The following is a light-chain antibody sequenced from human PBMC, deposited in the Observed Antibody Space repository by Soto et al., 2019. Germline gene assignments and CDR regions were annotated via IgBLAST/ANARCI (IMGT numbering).Light chain of an antibody. J-gene: IGKJ3*01. CDR3: QHYYSSPFT. CDR1: QSVLYTSNNKNY. V-gene: IGKV4-1*01. CDR2: WAS. Sequence: IVMTQSPDSLAVSLGERATINCKSSQSVLYTSNNKNYLAWYQHKPVQPPKLLISWASSRESGVPDRFSDSGSGTDFTLTISSLQAEDVAVYYCQHYYSSPFTFGPGTKVDIK.